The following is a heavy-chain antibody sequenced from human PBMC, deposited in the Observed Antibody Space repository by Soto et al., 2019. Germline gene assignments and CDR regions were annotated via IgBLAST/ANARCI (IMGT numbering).Heavy chain of an antibody. CDR3: ATAAYSTSWYDF. J-gene: IGHJ5*01. Sequence: ASVKVSCKVSGYTLTELSMHWVRQAPGKGLEWMGLINPGGGETSYAQKFQGRVTMTRDTSTSTVYMELSSLRSEDTAVYYCATAAYSTSWYDFWGQGTLVTVSS. V-gene: IGHV1-24*01. D-gene: IGHD6-13*01. CDR2: INPGGGET. CDR1: GYTLTELS.